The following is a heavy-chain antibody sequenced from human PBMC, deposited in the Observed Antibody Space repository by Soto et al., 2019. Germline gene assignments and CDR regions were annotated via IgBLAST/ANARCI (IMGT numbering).Heavy chain of an antibody. CDR2: ISSSSSYI. V-gene: IGHV3-21*01. D-gene: IGHD3-3*01. CDR3: ARDGSYDFWSGYQPINDY. CDR1: GFTFSSYS. Sequence: GGSLRLSCAASGFTFSSYSMNWVRQAPGKGLEWVSSISSSSSYIYYADSVKGRFTISRDNAKNSLYLQMNSLRAEDTAVYYCARDGSYDFWSGYQPINDYWGQGILVTVSS. J-gene: IGHJ4*02.